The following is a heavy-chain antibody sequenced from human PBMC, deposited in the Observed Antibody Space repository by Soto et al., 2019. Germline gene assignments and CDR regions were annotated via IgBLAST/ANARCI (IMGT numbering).Heavy chain of an antibody. CDR1: GGSISSGGYS. CDR2: IYHSGST. D-gene: IGHD3-10*01. CDR3: ARDTGYYYGSGSYYNVGWFDP. V-gene: IGHV4-30-2*01. Sequence: SETLSLTCAVSGGSISSGGYSCSWIRQPPGKGLEWIGYIYHSGSTYYNPSLKSRVTISVDRSKNQFSLKLSSVTAADTAVYYCARDTGYYYGSGSYYNVGWFDPWGQGTLVTVSS. J-gene: IGHJ5*02.